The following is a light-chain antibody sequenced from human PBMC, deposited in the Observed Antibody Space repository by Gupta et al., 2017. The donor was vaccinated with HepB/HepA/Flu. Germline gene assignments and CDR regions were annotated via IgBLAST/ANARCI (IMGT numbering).Light chain of an antibody. Sequence: DIVMTQSPLSLSVTPGEPAPISCMSSQSLLDGNRHTYLDWYMQKPGQSPQLLIYLGSNRASGVPDRFSASGSGTDFTLKISRVAAEDVGVYYCMQELETPWTFGQGTRVEIK. CDR3: MQELETPWT. CDR2: LGS. CDR1: QSLLDGNRHTY. J-gene: IGKJ1*01. V-gene: IGKV2-28*01.